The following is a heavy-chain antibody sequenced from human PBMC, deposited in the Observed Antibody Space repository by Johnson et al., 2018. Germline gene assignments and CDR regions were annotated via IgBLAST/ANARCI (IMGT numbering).Heavy chain of an antibody. V-gene: IGHV3-30*03. J-gene: IGHJ1*01. CDR3: ATGAISGVIYREFFQH. CDR1: GFSFSHYV. D-gene: IGHD3-10*01. CDR2: TSQAEGIK. Sequence: QVQLVESGGGVVQPARSXRLSCSASGFSFSHYVMHWVRPAPGTGLEWVAVTSQAEGIKYYVVFVKGRFTISRDNSKGTLSLQINSLRAEDTAVYYCATGAISGVIYREFFQHWGQGTLVTVSS.